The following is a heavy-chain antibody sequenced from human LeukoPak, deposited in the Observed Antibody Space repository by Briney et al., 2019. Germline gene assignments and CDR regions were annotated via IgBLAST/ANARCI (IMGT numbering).Heavy chain of an antibody. J-gene: IGHJ3*02. Sequence: SETLSLTCTVSGGSISSSRYNWGWIRQPPGKGLEWIGSIYYSGSTYNNPSLKSRVTISVDTSKNQFSLKLSSVTAADTAVYYCARYCSGGSCYDAFDIWGQGTMVTVSS. CDR2: IYYSGST. CDR1: GGSISSSRYN. D-gene: IGHD2-15*01. CDR3: ARYCSGGSCYDAFDI. V-gene: IGHV4-39*07.